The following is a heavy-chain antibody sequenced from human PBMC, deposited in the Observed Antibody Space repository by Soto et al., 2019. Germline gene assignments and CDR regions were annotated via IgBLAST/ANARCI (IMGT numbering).Heavy chain of an antibody. D-gene: IGHD2-2*01. V-gene: IGHV3-72*01. CDR2: PRNKVTGYTT. CDR1: GFTFSDHY. J-gene: IGHJ6*02. Sequence: DVQLVESGGGLVQPGGSLRLSCAASGFTFSDHYMDWVRQAPGKGLEWVGRPRNKVTGYTTEYAASVKGRFTISRDDSKNSLYLQMNSLKTEDTAVYYCARDQYCGRSNCYRTGMDVWGQGTTVTGSS. CDR3: ARDQYCGRSNCYRTGMDV.